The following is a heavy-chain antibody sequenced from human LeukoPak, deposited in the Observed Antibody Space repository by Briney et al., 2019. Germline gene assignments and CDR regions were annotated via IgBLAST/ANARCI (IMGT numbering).Heavy chain of an antibody. J-gene: IGHJ4*02. D-gene: IGHD4-17*01. Sequence: PGGSLRLSCAASGFTFSSYSMNWVRQAPGKGLEWISYISSGSSTIYYADSVKGRFTISRDNAKNSLYLQMNSPRAEDTAVYYCVREIPNFDYWGQGTLVTVSS. CDR1: GFTFSSYS. CDR3: VREIPNFDY. CDR2: ISSGSSTI. V-gene: IGHV3-48*01.